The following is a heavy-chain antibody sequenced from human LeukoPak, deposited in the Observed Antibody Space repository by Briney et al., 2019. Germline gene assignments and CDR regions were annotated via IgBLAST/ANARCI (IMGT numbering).Heavy chain of an antibody. CDR3: ARDIEVVAATVAFQH. D-gene: IGHD2-15*01. V-gene: IGHV3-7*03. Sequence: GGSLRLSCGASGFSFSSFWMTWVRQPPGKGLEWVANINERGTEEHYVDSVKGRFTISRDNAMNSLYLQMNSLTGEDTAVYYCARDIEVVAATVAFQHWGQGTLVTVSS. J-gene: IGHJ1*01. CDR2: INERGTEE. CDR1: GFSFSSFW.